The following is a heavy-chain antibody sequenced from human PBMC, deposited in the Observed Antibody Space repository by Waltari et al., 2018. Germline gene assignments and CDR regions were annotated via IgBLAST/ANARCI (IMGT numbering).Heavy chain of an antibody. J-gene: IGHJ4*02. D-gene: IGHD2-15*01. V-gene: IGHV4-4*02. Sequence: QLQLQESGPGLVKPSGTLSLTCAVSGDSMSNTDWWSWFRQSPGKGLEWIGQVQRSGRTNYNPSFASRITVSVDTSRNQFSLKVTSATAADTAVYFCARDRGRGIYLDSWGQGTLVTVS. CDR2: VQRSGRT. CDR1: GDSMSNTDW. CDR3: ARDRGRGIYLDS.